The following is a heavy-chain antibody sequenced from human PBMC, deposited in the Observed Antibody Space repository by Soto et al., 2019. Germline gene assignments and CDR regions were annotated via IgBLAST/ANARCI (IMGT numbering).Heavy chain of an antibody. CDR3: AGGGYCSGGSCYSAAFDI. Sequence: QVQLVQSGAEVKKPGSSVKVSCKASGGTFSSYTISWVRQAPGQGLEWMGRIIPILGIANYAKKFQGRVTITADKSTSTAYMELSSLRSEDTAVYYCAGGGYCSGGSCYSAAFDIWGQGTMVTVSS. J-gene: IGHJ3*02. V-gene: IGHV1-69*02. CDR2: IIPILGIA. D-gene: IGHD2-15*01. CDR1: GGTFSSYT.